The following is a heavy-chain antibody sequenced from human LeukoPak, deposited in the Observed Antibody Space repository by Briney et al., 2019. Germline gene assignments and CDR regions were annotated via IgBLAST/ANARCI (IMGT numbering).Heavy chain of an antibody. CDR1: GFTFDDYA. V-gene: IGHV3-9*03. CDR2: ISWNSGSI. Sequence: PGGSLRLSCAASGFTFDDYAMHWVRQAPGKGLEWVSGISWNSGSIGYADSVKGRFTISRDNAKNSPYLQMNSLRAEDMALYYCAKAPTEYYDSSGSYYFDYWGQGTLVTVSS. J-gene: IGHJ4*02. D-gene: IGHD3-22*01. CDR3: AKAPTEYYDSSGSYYFDY.